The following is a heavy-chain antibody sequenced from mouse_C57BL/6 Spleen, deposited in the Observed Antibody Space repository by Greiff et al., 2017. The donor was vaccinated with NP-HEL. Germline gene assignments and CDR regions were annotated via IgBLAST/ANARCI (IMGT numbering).Heavy chain of an antibody. CDR3: ARSEGYSLAY. Sequence: QVQLQQPGAELVKPGASVKLSCKASGYTFTSYRMHWVKQRPGQGLEWIGMIHPNSGSTNYNEKFKSKATLTVDKSSSTAYMQLSSLTSEDSAVYYCARSEGYSLAYWGQGTLVTVSA. CDR2: IHPNSGST. CDR1: GYTFTSYR. J-gene: IGHJ3*01. V-gene: IGHV1-64*01. D-gene: IGHD2-3*01.